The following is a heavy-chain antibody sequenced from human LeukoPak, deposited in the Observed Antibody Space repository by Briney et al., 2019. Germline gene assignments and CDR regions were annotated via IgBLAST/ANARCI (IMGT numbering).Heavy chain of an antibody. CDR3: ARASEKVTMVRGVIIDAFDI. J-gene: IGHJ3*02. CDR1: GFTVSSNY. Sequence: GGSLRPSCAASGFTVSSNYMSWVRQAPGKGLEWVSVIYSGGSTYYADSVRGRFTISRDNSKNTLYLRMNSLRAEDTAVYYCARASEKVTMVRGVIIDAFDIWGQGTMVTVSS. CDR2: IYSGGST. D-gene: IGHD3-10*01. V-gene: IGHV3-66*01.